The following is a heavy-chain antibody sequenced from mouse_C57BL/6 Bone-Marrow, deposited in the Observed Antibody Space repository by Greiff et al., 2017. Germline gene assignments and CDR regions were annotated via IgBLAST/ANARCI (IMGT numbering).Heavy chain of an antibody. CDR3: ASGRDVHWLAY. V-gene: IGHV1-52*01. CDR1: GYTFTSYW. Sequence: QVQLQQPGAELVRPGSSVKLSCKASGYTFTSYWMHWVKQRPIQGLEWIGNIDPSDSETHYNQKFKDKATLTVDKSSSTAYMQLSSLTSEDSAVYYCASGRDVHWLAYWGQGTLVTVSA. D-gene: IGHD4-1*01. CDR2: IDPSDSET. J-gene: IGHJ3*01.